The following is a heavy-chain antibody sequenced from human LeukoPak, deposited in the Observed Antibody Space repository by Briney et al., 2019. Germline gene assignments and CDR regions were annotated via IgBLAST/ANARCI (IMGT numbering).Heavy chain of an antibody. J-gene: IGHJ4*02. CDR2: IYHSGST. V-gene: IGHV4-38-2*02. Sequence: SETLSLTCTVSGYSISSGHYWGWIRQPPGKGLEWIGSIYHSGSTYYNPSLKSRVTISVDTSKNQFSLKLSSVTAADTAVYYCARLERLGGPDYWGQGTLVTVSS. CDR3: ARLERLGGPDY. CDR1: GYSISSGHY. D-gene: IGHD1-1*01.